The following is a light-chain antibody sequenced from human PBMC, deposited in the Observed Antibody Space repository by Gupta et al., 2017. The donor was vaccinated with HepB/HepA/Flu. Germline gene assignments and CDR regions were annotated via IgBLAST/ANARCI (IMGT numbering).Light chain of an antibody. V-gene: IGKV3-15*01. CDR3: QLYNTWPPLT. J-gene: IGKJ1*01. CDR2: GAS. Sequence: EIVMTQSPATLSVSPGERATLSCRASQSVSSNLAWYQQKPGQAPRLLIYGASTRATGIPARFSGSGCGTEFTLTISSRQSEDFAVYYCQLYNTWPPLTFGQGTKLEIK. CDR1: QSVSSN.